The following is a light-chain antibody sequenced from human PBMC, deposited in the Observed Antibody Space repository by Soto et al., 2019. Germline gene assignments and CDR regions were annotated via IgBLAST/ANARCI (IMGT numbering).Light chain of an antibody. CDR2: FGS. Sequence: DIVMTQPPLSLPVIPGEPASISCRSNPSPLHNNGSNSLDWDMRKPGQSPQLLIYFGSNRASGVTDRFSGSGSGTDVTLKISRVEAADVGVYYCMQAVQRRPFGQVTLLEIK. V-gene: IGKV2-28*01. CDR3: MQAVQRRP. CDR1: PSPLHNNGSNS. J-gene: IGKJ5*01.